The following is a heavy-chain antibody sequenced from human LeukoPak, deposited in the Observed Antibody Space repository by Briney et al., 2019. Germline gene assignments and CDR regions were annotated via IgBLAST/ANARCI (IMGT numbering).Heavy chain of an antibody. CDR2: INAGNGNT. V-gene: IGHV1-3*01. Sequence: ASVKVSCKASGYTFTSYAMHWVRQAPGQRLEWMGWINAGNGNTKYSQKFQGRDTITRDTSASTAYMELRSLRYDDTAVYYCARDGRFAAYEPDYWGQGTLVTASS. CDR3: ARDGRFAAYEPDY. D-gene: IGHD1-26*01. J-gene: IGHJ4*02. CDR1: GYTFTSYA.